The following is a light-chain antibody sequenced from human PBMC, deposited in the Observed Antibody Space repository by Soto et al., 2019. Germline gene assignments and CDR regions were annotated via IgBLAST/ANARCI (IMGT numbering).Light chain of an antibody. V-gene: IGKV3-20*01. CDR1: QSVSSNY. CDR3: QQYFSSPWA. J-gene: IGKJ1*01. CDR2: GAS. Sequence: EIVLTQSPGTLSLSPGEAATLSCRASQSVSSNYLAWYQQKPGQAPRLLICGASSRLTGIQDRFSGSGSGTDFPLTISGLQPEAFAVYYCQQYFSSPWAFGQGTKVEIK.